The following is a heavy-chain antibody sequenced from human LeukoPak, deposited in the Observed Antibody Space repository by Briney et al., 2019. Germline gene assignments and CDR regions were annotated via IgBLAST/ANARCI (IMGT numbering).Heavy chain of an antibody. D-gene: IGHD3-16*01. CDR3: AKDRYNNSPYYFEY. CDR1: GFTFSNAW. J-gene: IGHJ4*02. V-gene: IGHV3-15*01. Sequence: AGGSLRLSCAASGFTFSNAWMSWVRQAPGKGLEWVGRIKSKTDGGTTDYAAPVKGRFTISRDDSKYTLYLQMNSLRAEDTAVYFCAKDRYNNSPYYFEYWGQGTLVTVSS. CDR2: IKSKTDGGTT.